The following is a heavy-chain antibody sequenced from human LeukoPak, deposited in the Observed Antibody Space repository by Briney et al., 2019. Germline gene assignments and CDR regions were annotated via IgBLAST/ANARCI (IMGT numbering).Heavy chain of an antibody. J-gene: IGHJ4*02. Sequence: ASVKVSCKASGYTFTSYAMHWVRQAPGQRLEWMGWFNAGNGNTKYSQKFQGRVTITRDTSASTAYMELSSLRSEDTAVYYCARDEGPYYYDSSGYHDYFDYWGQGTLVTVSS. CDR3: ARDEGPYYYDSSGYHDYFDY. V-gene: IGHV1-3*01. CDR1: GYTFTSYA. CDR2: FNAGNGNT. D-gene: IGHD3-22*01.